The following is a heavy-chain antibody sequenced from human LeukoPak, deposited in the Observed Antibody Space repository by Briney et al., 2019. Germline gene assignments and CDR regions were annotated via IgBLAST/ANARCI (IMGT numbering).Heavy chain of an antibody. D-gene: IGHD6-19*01. Sequence: GGSLRLSCAASGFTFSSYAMHWVRQAPGKGLEWVAVISYDGSNKYYADSVKGRFTISRDNSKNTLYLQMNSLRSEDTAVYYCARDIIAVAGEDAFDIWGQGTMVTVSS. CDR3: ARDIIAVAGEDAFDI. V-gene: IGHV3-30-3*01. J-gene: IGHJ3*02. CDR1: GFTFSSYA. CDR2: ISYDGSNK.